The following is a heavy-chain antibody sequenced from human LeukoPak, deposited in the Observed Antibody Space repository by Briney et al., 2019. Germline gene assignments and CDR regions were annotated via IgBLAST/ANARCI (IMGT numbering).Heavy chain of an antibody. CDR3: ARGGYYYDSSGYYVPFAY. V-gene: IGHV3-20*04. D-gene: IGHD3-22*01. Sequence: PGGSLRLSCAASGFTFDDYGMSWVRQAPGKGLEWVSGINWNGGSKGYADSVKGRFTISRDNAKNSLYLQMNSLRAEDTALYYCARGGYYYDSSGYYVPFAYWGQGTLVTVSS. CDR2: INWNGGSK. CDR1: GFTFDDYG. J-gene: IGHJ4*02.